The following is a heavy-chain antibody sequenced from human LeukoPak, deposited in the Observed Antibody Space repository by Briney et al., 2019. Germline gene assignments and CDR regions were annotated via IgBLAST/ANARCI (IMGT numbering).Heavy chain of an antibody. CDR2: IKPDGSEK. V-gene: IGHV3-7*04. D-gene: IGHD5-18*01. Sequence: GGSLRLSCAASGFTFSGYWMSWVRQAPGKGLEWVANIKPDGSEKDYVDSVKGRFTISRDNAENSLYLQMNSLRAEDTAVYYCARVNSYAMRYWGQGTPVTVSS. CDR1: GFTFSGYW. J-gene: IGHJ4*02. CDR3: ARVNSYAMRY.